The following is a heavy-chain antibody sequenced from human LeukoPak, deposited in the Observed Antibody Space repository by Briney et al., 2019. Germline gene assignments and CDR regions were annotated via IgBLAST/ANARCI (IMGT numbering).Heavy chain of an antibody. CDR3: ASPLLYYYGSETYFWFDL. CDR1: GFTFTTYW. Sequence: GGSLRLSCAASGFTFTTYWMGWVRQAPGKGLEWVASIKQDGNEKYYVDSVKGRFTISRDSAENTLYLQMKSLKAEDTAFYYCASPLLYYYGSETYFWFDLWGQGTLVTVSS. J-gene: IGHJ5*02. D-gene: IGHD3-10*01. V-gene: IGHV3-7*01. CDR2: IKQDGNEK.